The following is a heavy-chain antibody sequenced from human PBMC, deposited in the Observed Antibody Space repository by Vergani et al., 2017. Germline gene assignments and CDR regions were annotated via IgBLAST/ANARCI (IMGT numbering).Heavy chain of an antibody. Sequence: QLQLQESGPGLVKPSETLSLTRTVSGGSISSSSYYWGWIRQPPGKGLEWIGSIYYSGSTYYNPSLKSRVTISVDTSKNQFSLKLSSVTAADTAVYYCARLRRGIAAALNYFDYWGQGTLVTVSS. CDR2: IYYSGST. V-gene: IGHV4-39*07. CDR1: GGSISSSSYY. CDR3: ARLRRGIAAALNYFDY. D-gene: IGHD6-13*01. J-gene: IGHJ4*02.